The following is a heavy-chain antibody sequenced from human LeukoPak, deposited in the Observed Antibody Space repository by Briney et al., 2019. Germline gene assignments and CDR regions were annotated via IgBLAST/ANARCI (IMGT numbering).Heavy chain of an antibody. CDR2: ISSSSSYI. CDR1: GFTFSSYS. CDR3: ARDGHGYLMTTVPTGY. Sequence: PGGSLRLSCAASGFTFSSYSMNWVRQAPGKGLEWVSSISSSSSYIYYADSVKGRFTISRDNAKNSLYLQMNSLRAEDTAVYYCARDGHGYLMTTVPTGYWGQGTLVTVSS. D-gene: IGHD4/OR15-4a*01. V-gene: IGHV3-21*01. J-gene: IGHJ4*02.